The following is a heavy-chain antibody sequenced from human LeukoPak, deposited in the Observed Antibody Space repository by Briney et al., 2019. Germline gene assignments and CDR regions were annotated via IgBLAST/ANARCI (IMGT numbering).Heavy chain of an antibody. J-gene: IGHJ3*02. CDR3: ARGHSFGNFVYAFDI. Sequence: SETLSLTCTVSGGSISGYYYNWLRQPPGKGLEWIGYVFYSGNTNYNPSLKSRLTISVDTSKNQVSLNLNSVTAADTAVYYCARGHSFGNFVYAFDIWGQGTTVTVSS. CDR1: GGSISGYY. CDR2: VFYSGNT. V-gene: IGHV4-59*08. D-gene: IGHD3-3*01.